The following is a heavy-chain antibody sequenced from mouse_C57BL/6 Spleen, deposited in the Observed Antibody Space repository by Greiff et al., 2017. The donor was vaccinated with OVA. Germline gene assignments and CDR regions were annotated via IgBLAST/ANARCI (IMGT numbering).Heavy chain of an antibody. CDR1: GYTFTSYW. CDR3: ARGGGSSPAWFAY. J-gene: IGHJ3*01. Sequence: VKLMESGTELVKPGASVKLSCKASGYTFTSYWMHWVKQRPGQGLEWIGNINPSNGGTNYNEKFKSKATLTVDKSSSTAYMQLSSLTSEDSAVYYCARGGGSSPAWFAYWGQGTLVTVSA. V-gene: IGHV1-53*01. D-gene: IGHD1-1*01. CDR2: INPSNGGT.